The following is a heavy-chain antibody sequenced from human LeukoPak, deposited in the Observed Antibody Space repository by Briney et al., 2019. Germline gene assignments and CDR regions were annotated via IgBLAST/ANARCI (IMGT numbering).Heavy chain of an antibody. Sequence: SETLSLTCAVYGGSFSGYYWSWIRQPPGKGLEWIGEINHSGSTNYNPSLKSRVTISGDTSKNQFSLKLSSVTAADTAVYYCARVRVGGRATRYYFDYWGQGTLVTVSS. CDR1: GGSFSGYY. V-gene: IGHV4-34*01. J-gene: IGHJ4*02. CDR2: INHSGST. D-gene: IGHD3-16*01. CDR3: ARVRVGGRATRYYFDY.